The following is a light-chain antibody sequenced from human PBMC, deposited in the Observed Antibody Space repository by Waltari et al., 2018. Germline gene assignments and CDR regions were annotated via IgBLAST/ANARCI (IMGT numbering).Light chain of an antibody. V-gene: IGKV3-15*01. CDR2: EAS. Sequence: DIEMTQSPAILSVSPGDRVTLSCRASQNLNDNLAWYQQTPGQAPRLLIDEASNRAMDSPRRVRGSLSETELTLSISDMQYEDFAVYYCQQFNAWPRTFGQGTKVEIK. J-gene: IGKJ1*01. CDR1: QNLNDN. CDR3: QQFNAWPRT.